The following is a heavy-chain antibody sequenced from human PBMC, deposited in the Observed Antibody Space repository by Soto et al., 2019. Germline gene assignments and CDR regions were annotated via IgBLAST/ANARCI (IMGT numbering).Heavy chain of an antibody. D-gene: IGHD6-19*01. V-gene: IGHV3-7*03. Sequence: PGVSRRRYCAAAGLSFNIYCMSWVRQAPGKGLEWVASINPDGFRKYFADSVKGRFTISRDSAENSLYLQMISLRAEDTAVYYCARWESSDWYLGVWGQGTLVTVSS. CDR2: INPDGFRK. CDR3: ARWESSDWYLGV. J-gene: IGHJ4*02. CDR1: GLSFNIYC.